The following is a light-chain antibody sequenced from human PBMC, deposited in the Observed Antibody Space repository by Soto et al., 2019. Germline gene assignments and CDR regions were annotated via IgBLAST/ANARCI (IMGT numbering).Light chain of an antibody. CDR1: QSISSW. Sequence: DVQMTPSPTTLSGTVGHSVPITCPASQSISSWLAWYQQKPGKAPKLLIYKASSLESGVPSRFSGSGSGTEFTLTISSLQPDDFATYYCQQYNSYSWTFGQATK. V-gene: IGKV1-5*03. CDR3: QQYNSYSWT. J-gene: IGKJ1*01. CDR2: KAS.